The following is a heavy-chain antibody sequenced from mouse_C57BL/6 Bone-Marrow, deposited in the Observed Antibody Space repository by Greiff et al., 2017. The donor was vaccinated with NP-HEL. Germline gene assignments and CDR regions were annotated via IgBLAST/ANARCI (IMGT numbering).Heavy chain of an antibody. V-gene: IGHV1-54*01. D-gene: IGHD1-1*01. Sequence: VQLQQSGAELVRPGTSVKVSCKASGYAFTNYLIEWVKQRPGQGLEWIGVINPGSGSTNYNEKFKGKATLTADKSSSTAYMQLSSLTSEDSAVYFCARSTTVVAEGYFDVWGTGTTVTVSS. CDR3: ARSTTVVAEGYFDV. CDR1: GYAFTNYL. J-gene: IGHJ1*03. CDR2: INPGSGST.